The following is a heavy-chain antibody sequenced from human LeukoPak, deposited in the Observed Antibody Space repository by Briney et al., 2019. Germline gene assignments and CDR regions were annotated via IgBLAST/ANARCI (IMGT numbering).Heavy chain of an antibody. CDR1: GGSFSGYY. Sequence: SVTLSLTCAVYGGSFSGYYWSWIRQPPGKGLEWIGEINHSGSTNYNPSLKSRVTISVDTSKNQFSLKLSSVTAADTAVYYCARGGVGIAARRFDYWGQGTLVTVSS. CDR2: INHSGST. CDR3: ARGGVGIAARRFDY. V-gene: IGHV4-34*01. D-gene: IGHD6-6*01. J-gene: IGHJ4*02.